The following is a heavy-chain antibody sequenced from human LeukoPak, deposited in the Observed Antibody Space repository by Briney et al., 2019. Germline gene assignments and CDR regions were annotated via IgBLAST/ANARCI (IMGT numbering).Heavy chain of an antibody. D-gene: IGHD6-13*01. J-gene: IGHJ6*04. CDR2: IYDSGST. V-gene: IGHV4-59*01. CDR3: ARDGIAAAGDNPLNYYYGMDV. Sequence: SETLSLTCTVSGGSISSYYWSWTRQPPGKGLEWIGYIYDSGSTNYNPSLKSRVTISVDTSKNQFSLNLHSVTAADTAVYYCARDGIAAAGDNPLNYYYGMDVWGKGTTVTVSS. CDR1: GGSISSYY.